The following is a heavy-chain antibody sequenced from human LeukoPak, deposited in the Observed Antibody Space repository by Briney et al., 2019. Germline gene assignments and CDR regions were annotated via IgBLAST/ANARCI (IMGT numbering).Heavy chain of an antibody. CDR2: IIPIFGTA. V-gene: IGHV1-69*06. D-gene: IGHD3-3*01. CDR1: GGTFSSYA. J-gene: IGHJ5*02. Sequence: AASVKVSCKASGGTFSSYAISWVRQAPGQGLEWMGGIIPIFGTANYAQKFQDRVTITADKSTSTAYMELSSLRSEDTAVYYCASGFYDFWSGYDWFDPWGQGTLVTVSS. CDR3: ASGFYDFWSGYDWFDP.